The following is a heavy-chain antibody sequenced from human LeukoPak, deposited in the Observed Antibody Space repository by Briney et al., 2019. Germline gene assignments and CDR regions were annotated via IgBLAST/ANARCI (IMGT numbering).Heavy chain of an antibody. V-gene: IGHV4-30-4*08. CDR3: ARDTPGYCTNGVCADY. D-gene: IGHD2-8*01. CDR2: IYYSGST. Sequence: PSETLSLTCTVSGGSISSYYWSWIRQPPGKGLEWIGYIYYSGSTYYNPSLKSRVTISVDTSKNQFSLKLSSVTAADTAVYYCARDTPGYCTNGVCADYWGQGTLVTVSS. J-gene: IGHJ4*02. CDR1: GGSISSYY.